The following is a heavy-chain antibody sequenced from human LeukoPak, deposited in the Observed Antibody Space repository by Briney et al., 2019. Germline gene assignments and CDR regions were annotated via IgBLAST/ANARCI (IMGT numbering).Heavy chain of an antibody. Sequence: ASVKVSCKASGYTFTGYYMHWVRQAPGQGLEWMGWINPNSGGTNYAQKFQGRVTMTRDTSISTAYMELSRLRSDDTAVYYCARAYCTGGSCHVANFDYWGQGTLVTVSS. V-gene: IGHV1-2*02. CDR1: GYTFTGYY. D-gene: IGHD2-15*01. J-gene: IGHJ4*02. CDR3: ARAYCTGGSCHVANFDY. CDR2: INPNSGGT.